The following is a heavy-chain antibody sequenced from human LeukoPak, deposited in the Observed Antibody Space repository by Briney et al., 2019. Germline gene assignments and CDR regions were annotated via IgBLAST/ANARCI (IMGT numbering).Heavy chain of an antibody. CDR1: GYTFTGYY. D-gene: IGHD5-18*01. Sequence: GASVKVSCKASGYTFTGYYMHWVRQAPGQGLEWMGGIIPIFGTANYAQKFQGRVTITTDESTSTAYMELSSLRSEDTAVYYCARDLGTAHSYWGQGTLVTVSS. CDR3: ARDLGTAHSY. V-gene: IGHV1-69*05. CDR2: IIPIFGTA. J-gene: IGHJ4*02.